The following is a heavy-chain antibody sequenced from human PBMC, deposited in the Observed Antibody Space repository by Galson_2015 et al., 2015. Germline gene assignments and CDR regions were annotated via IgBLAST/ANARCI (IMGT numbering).Heavy chain of an antibody. CDR2: ISYDGTNK. CDR1: GFTFRNYA. J-gene: IGHJ1*01. Sequence: SLRLSCAASGFTFRNYAMHWVRQAPGKGLEWVALISYDGTNKYYADSVKGRFTISRDNSKNTLYLQVNSLRAEDTAVYYCAKVRGYEIVGYFQHWGQGTLVTVSS. V-gene: IGHV3-30*01. CDR3: AKVRGYEIVGYFQH. D-gene: IGHD5-12*01.